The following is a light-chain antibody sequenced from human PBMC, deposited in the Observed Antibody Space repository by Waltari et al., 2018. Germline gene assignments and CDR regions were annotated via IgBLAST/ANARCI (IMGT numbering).Light chain of an antibody. CDR1: RTHIVINP. CDR3: AVWDDNLNGQL. CDR2: KNN. J-gene: IGLJ3*02. Sequence: QSVLTQPPSASGTPGPRVTISSSGGRTHIVINPVTWFQQLPGSAPNLLIYKNNLRPSVVPDRFSGSKSGTSASLVISGLQSEDEADYFCAVWDDNLNGQLFGGGTKLTVL. V-gene: IGLV1-44*01.